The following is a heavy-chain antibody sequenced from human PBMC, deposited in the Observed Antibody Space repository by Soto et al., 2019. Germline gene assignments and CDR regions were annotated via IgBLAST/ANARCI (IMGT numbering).Heavy chain of an antibody. V-gene: IGHV1-18*04. J-gene: IGHJ4*01. CDR3: ARLTPHKLRFLESTNPGHFDY. CDR2: ISANNGNT. Sequence: QVFCKASGYTITSTGISWVRQAPGQALEWMGWISANNGNTNYAQKLQGRVTMTTDTSTSTAYMELRSLRSDDTAVYYCARLTPHKLRFLESTNPGHFDYWG. CDR1: GYTITSTG. D-gene: IGHD3-3*01.